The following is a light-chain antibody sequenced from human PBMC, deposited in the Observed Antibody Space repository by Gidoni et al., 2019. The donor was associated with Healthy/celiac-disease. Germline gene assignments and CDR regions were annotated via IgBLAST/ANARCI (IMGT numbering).Light chain of an antibody. J-gene: IGKJ3*01. CDR3: QQYYSLFT. Sequence: DSVMTKAPDSLAVSLGERATINCKSSQSVLYSPNNKNSLAWYQQKPGQPPKLLIYWASTRESGVPDRFSGSGSGTDFTLTISSLQAEDVAVYYCQQYYSLFTFGPGTKVDIK. CDR2: WAS. CDR1: QSVLYSPNNKNS. V-gene: IGKV4-1*01.